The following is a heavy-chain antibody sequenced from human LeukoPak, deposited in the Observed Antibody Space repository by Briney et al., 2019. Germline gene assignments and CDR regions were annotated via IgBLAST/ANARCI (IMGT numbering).Heavy chain of an antibody. J-gene: IGHJ2*01. CDR3: ARAAVVTGGLDL. CDR1: GFTFSTYT. V-gene: IGHV3-30*03. CDR2: ISFDGNTR. D-gene: IGHD2-21*02. Sequence: GGSLRLSCAASGFTFSTYTMHWVRQAPGKGLEWVAVISFDGNTRYYADSVRGRVPISRDNSRNTLFLEINSLRPEDTAVYFCARAAVVTGGLDLWGRGTLVTVSS.